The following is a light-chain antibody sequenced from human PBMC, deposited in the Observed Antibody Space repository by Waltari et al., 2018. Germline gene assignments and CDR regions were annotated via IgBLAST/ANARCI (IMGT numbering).Light chain of an antibody. Sequence: DVVMTQSPLSLSVTLGQPASISCRSSQSLVHSDGNTYLNWFHQRPGQSPRRLIYKISSRDAGVPDRFSGSGSGTDVTLKISRVEAEDVGVYYCMQAARWPKTFGQGTKVEIK. CDR3: MQAARWPKT. CDR1: QSLVHSDGNTY. J-gene: IGKJ1*01. CDR2: KIS. V-gene: IGKV2-30*02.